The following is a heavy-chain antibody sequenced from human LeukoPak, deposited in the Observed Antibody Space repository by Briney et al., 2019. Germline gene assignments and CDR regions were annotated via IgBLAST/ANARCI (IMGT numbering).Heavy chain of an antibody. J-gene: IGHJ4*02. CDR1: GFTFSSYS. CDR3: ARADWDTAMIDY. CDR2: ISSSSSYI. D-gene: IGHD5-18*01. Sequence: GGSLRLSCAVSGFTFSSYSMNWVRQAPGKGLEWVSSISSSSSYIYYADSVKGRFTISRDNAKKSPYLQMNSLRAEDTAVYYCARADWDTAMIDYWGQGTLVTVSS. V-gene: IGHV3-21*01.